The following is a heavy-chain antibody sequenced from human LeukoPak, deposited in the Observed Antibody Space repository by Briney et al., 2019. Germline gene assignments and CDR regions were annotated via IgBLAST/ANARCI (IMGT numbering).Heavy chain of an antibody. D-gene: IGHD2-2*02. CDR3: ARTRSQAISAQYFDY. Sequence: SETLSLTCTVSGDSINAYYWGWIRQPPGKGLESIGYIYFSGTTKYNPSLESRVTISVDTSKNQFSLKLSSVTAADTAVYYCARTRSQAISAQYFDYWGQGTLVTVSS. V-gene: IGHV4-59*08. CDR1: GDSINAYY. CDR2: IYFSGTT. J-gene: IGHJ4*02.